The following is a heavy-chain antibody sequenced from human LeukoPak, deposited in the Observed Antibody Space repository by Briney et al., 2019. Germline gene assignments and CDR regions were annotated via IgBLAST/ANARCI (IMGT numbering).Heavy chain of an antibody. J-gene: IGHJ4*02. Sequence: SETLSLTCAVYGGSFSGYYWSWIRQPPGKGLEWIGEINHSGSTNYNPSLKSRVTISVDTSKNQFSLKLSSVAAADTAVYYCATYWNYLLDYWGQGTLVTVSS. D-gene: IGHD1-7*01. CDR1: GGSFSGYY. V-gene: IGHV4-34*01. CDR3: ATYWNYLLDY. CDR2: INHSGST.